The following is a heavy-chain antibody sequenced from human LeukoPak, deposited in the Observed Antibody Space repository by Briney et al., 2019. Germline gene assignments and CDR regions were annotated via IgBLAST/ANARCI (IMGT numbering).Heavy chain of an antibody. D-gene: IGHD5-12*01. V-gene: IGHV3-23*01. CDR2: ISGSGSGT. J-gene: IGHJ4*02. Sequence: GGSLRLSCAASGFTFSNYAMTWVRQAPGKGLEWVSSISGSGSGTYYADSVKGRFTISRDNSKNTLYLQMNTLRAEDTAVYYCASVATLTDFDCWGQGTLVTVSS. CDR3: ASVATLTDFDC. CDR1: GFTFSNYA.